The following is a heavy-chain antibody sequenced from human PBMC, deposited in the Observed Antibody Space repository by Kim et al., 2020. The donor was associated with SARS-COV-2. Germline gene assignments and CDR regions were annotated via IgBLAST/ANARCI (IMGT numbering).Heavy chain of an antibody. CDR2: LNHSGST. CDR1: GGSFSGYY. J-gene: IGHJ4*02. V-gene: IGHV4-34*01. CDR3: ARVGYYDSSGKYGRDY. D-gene: IGHD3-22*01. Sequence: SETLSLTCAVYGGSFSGYYWSWIRQPPGKGLVWIGELNHSGSTNYNPSLKSRVTISVDTSKNQFSLKLSSVTAADTAVYYCARVGYYDSSGKYGRDYWGQGTLVTVSS.